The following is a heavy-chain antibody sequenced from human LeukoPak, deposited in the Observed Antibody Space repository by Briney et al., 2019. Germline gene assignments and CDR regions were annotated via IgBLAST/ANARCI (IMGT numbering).Heavy chain of an antibody. Sequence: PGGSLRLSCAASGFTFSSYGMHWVRQAPGKGLEWVAVISYDGSNKYYADSVKGRFTISRDNSKNTLYLQMNSLRAEDTAVYYCARVVGGQLERLGMDVWGQGTTVTVSS. J-gene: IGHJ6*02. CDR1: GFTFSSYG. V-gene: IGHV3-30*03. CDR2: ISYDGSNK. CDR3: ARVVGGQLERLGMDV. D-gene: IGHD1-1*01.